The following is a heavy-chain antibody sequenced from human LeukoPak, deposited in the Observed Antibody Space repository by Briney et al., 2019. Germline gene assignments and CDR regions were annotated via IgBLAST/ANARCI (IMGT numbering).Heavy chain of an antibody. D-gene: IGHD3-22*01. V-gene: IGHV1-69*01. Sequence: SVKVSCKASGGTFSSYAISWVRQAPGQGLEWMGGIIPIFGTANYAQKFQGGVTITADESTSTAYMELSSLRSEDTAVYYCARGYYYDSSGYFFFDYWGQGTLVTVSS. CDR3: ARGYYYDSSGYFFFDY. CDR1: GGTFSSYA. CDR2: IIPIFGTA. J-gene: IGHJ4*02.